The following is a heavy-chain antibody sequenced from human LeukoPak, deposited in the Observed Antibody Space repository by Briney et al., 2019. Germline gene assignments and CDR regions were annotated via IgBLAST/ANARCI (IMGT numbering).Heavy chain of an antibody. Sequence: ASVKVSCKGSGYNFDRYGVNWVRQAPGQGPEWMGWISTYNGNTNYAQNLQDRVTLTTDTSTTTAYMELRSLRSDDTAVYYCARDKDEDYDTSGMFQHWGQGTLVTASS. CDR1: GYNFDRYG. CDR3: ARDKDEDYDTSGMFQH. J-gene: IGHJ1*01. V-gene: IGHV1-18*04. D-gene: IGHD3-22*01. CDR2: ISTYNGNT.